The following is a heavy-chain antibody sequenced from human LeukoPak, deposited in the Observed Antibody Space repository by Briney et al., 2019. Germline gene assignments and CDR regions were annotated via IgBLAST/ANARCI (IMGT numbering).Heavy chain of an antibody. V-gene: IGHV1-18*04. D-gene: IGHD2-8*01. Sequence: ASVKVSCKASGYTFTGYYMHWVRQAPGQGLEWMAWISPHNGHTNYVQAFRGRVTLTTDTSSSTAYMELRSLTPDDTAVYYCAREQWRVSFDYWGQGTVVTVSS. J-gene: IGHJ4*02. CDR1: GYTFTGYY. CDR2: ISPHNGHT. CDR3: AREQWRVSFDY.